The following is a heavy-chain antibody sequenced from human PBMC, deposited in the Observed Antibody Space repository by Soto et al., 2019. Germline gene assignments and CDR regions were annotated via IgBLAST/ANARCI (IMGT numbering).Heavy chain of an antibody. D-gene: IGHD3-22*01. CDR1: GYTFTGYY. V-gene: IGHV1-2*04. Sequence: ASVKVSCKASGYTFTGYYMHWVRQAPGQGLEWMGWINPNSGGTNYAQKFQGWVTMTRDTSISTAYMELSRLRSDDTAVYYCARETMIVVVTSPNAFDIWGQGTMVTVSS. CDR2: INPNSGGT. CDR3: ARETMIVVVTSPNAFDI. J-gene: IGHJ3*02.